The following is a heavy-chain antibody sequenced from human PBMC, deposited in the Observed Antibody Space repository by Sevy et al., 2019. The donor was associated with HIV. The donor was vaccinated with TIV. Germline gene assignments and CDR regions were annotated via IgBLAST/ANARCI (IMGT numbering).Heavy chain of an antibody. Sequence: ASLKVSCKASGGTFSSYAISWVRQAPGQGLEWMGGIIPIFGTANYAQKFQGRVTITADESTCTAYMELSSLRSEDSGVYYCAMTYYFDSRMLWAFDICSHGTMVTDSS. V-gene: IGHV1-69*13. J-gene: IGHJ3*02. CDR2: IIPIFGTA. D-gene: IGHD3-22*01. CDR1: GGTFSSYA. CDR3: AMTYYFDSRMLWAFDI.